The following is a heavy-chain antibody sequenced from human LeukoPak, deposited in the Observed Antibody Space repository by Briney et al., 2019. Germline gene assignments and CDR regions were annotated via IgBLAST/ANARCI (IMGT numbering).Heavy chain of an antibody. CDR2: ISSSGSTI. D-gene: IGHD5-18*01. CDR3: ARDLYEYSNGYYY. CDR1: GFTFSSYK. Sequence: GGSLRLSCAATGFTFSSYKMNGIRQAPGKGLEWVSYISSSGSTIYYADSVKGRFTISRDNAKNSLYLQMNSLRAEDTAVYYCARDLYEYSNGYYYWGQGTLVTVSS. J-gene: IGHJ4*02. V-gene: IGHV3-48*03.